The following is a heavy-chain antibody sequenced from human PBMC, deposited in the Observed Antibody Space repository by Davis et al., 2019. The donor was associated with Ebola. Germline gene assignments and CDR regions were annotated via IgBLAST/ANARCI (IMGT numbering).Heavy chain of an antibody. CDR3: ARLTSVNTAQRGFDY. CDR1: GYSFTSYW. D-gene: IGHD5-18*01. J-gene: IGHJ4*02. CDR2: IYPGASDT. Sequence: GESLKISCKCSGYSFTSYWIDWVRQMPGKGLEWMGIIYPGASDTSYSPSFEGQVTISAHKTINTAYLQWSSLKASDTAMYYCARLTSVNTAQRGFDYWGQASLVTVSS. V-gene: IGHV5-51*01.